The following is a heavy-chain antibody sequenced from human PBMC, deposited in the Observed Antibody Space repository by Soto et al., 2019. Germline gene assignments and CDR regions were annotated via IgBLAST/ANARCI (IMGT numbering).Heavy chain of an antibody. V-gene: IGHV5-51*01. CDR2: IYPGHSDT. J-gene: IGHJ6*02. Sequence: PGGFLNISSKGSGYRFTSYWIGLVRQMPGKGLEWMGIIYPGHSDTRYSPSFQGQVAISAEKSISTAYLQWSSLKASDTAMYYCARQYCSGGSCYSLDYYYGMDVWGQGTTVTVSS. CDR1: GYRFTSYW. CDR3: ARQYCSGGSCYSLDYYYGMDV. D-gene: IGHD2-15*01.